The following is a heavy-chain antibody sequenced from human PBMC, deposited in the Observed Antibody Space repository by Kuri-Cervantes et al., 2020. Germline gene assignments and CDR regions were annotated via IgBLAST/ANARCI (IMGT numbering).Heavy chain of an antibody. V-gene: IGHV1-69*06. CDR2: IIPIFGTT. D-gene: IGHD3-22*01. J-gene: IGHJ4*02. CDR1: GYTFTGYY. CDR3: ARDRARGSGYYYFDY. Sequence: SVKVSCKASGYTFTGYYMHWVRQAPGQGLEWMGGIIPIFGTTNYAQKFQGRVTITADKSTSTAYMELSSLRSEDTAVYYCARDRARGSGYYYFDYWAREPWSPSPQ.